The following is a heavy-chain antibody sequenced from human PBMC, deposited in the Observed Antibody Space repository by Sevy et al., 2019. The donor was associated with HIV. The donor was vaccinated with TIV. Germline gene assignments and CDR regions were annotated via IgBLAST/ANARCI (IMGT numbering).Heavy chain of an antibody. CDR3: TRHLDYGDYAGYYYYGMDV. J-gene: IGHJ6*02. CDR2: IRSKANSYAT. D-gene: IGHD4-17*01. V-gene: IGHV3-73*01. Sequence: GGSLRLSCAASGFTFSGSAMHWVRQASGKGLEWVGRIRSKANSYATAYAASVKGRFTNSRDDSKNTGYLQMNSMKTEDTAVYYCTRHLDYGDYAGYYYYGMDVWGQGTTVTVSS. CDR1: GFTFSGSA.